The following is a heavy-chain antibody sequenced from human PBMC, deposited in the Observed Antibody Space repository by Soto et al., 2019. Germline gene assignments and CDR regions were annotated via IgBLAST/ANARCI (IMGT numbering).Heavy chain of an antibody. CDR3: ARDFSHLVGATHH. J-gene: IGHJ5*02. D-gene: IGHD1-26*01. Sequence: QVQLVESGGGVVQPGRSLRLSCAASGFIFSSYGMHWVRQAPGKGLEWVAVIWYDGSNKYYADYVKGRFTISRDNSKNTLYLQMISLRAEDTAVYYSARDFSHLVGATHHWGKGTMVTVSS. V-gene: IGHV3-33*01. CDR1: GFIFSSYG. CDR2: IWYDGSNK.